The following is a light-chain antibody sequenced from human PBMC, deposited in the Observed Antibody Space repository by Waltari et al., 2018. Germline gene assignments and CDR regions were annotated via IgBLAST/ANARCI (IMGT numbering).Light chain of an antibody. CDR2: SNH. CDR3: AAWDDSLNGPV. V-gene: IGLV1-44*01. J-gene: IGLJ3*02. CDR1: SSNIGSNT. Sequence: QSVLTQPPSASGTPGQRVTISCSGSSSNIGSNTVNWYQQLPGTAPNLLIYSNHERPSGVPDRVSGSKSGTSAALAISGLQSEDEADYYCAAWDDSLNGPVFGGGTKLTVL.